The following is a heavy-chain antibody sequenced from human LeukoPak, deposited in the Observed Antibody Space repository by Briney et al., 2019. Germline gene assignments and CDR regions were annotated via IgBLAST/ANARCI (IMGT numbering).Heavy chain of an antibody. J-gene: IGHJ4*02. D-gene: IGHD2-2*01. CDR3: ARPATGYCSSAGCHWDS. CDR1: GFTFSTHS. CDR2: ISASSNFI. V-gene: IGHV3-21*01. Sequence: GGSLRLSCAASGFTFSTHSMYWVRQAPGKGLEWVSSISASSNFIHYAESVRGRFTISRDNAKNSLYLQMNSLGAQGTAVYYCARPATGYCSSAGCHWDSWGQGTLVTVSS.